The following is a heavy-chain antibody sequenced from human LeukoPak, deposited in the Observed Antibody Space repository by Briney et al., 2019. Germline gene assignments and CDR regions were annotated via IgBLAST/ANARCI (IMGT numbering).Heavy chain of an antibody. D-gene: IGHD3-22*01. CDR1: GYTFTSYG. CDR3: ARNTYSSGYYGPTYYFDY. J-gene: IGHJ4*02. Sequence: ASVKVSCKASGYTFTSYGISWVRQAPGQGLEWMGWISAYNGNTNYAQKLQGRVTMTTDTSTSTAYMELRSLRSDDTAVYYCARNTYSSGYYGPTYYFDYWGQGTLVTVSS. CDR2: ISAYNGNT. V-gene: IGHV1-18*01.